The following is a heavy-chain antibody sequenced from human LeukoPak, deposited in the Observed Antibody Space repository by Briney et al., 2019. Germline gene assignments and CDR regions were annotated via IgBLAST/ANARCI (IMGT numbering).Heavy chain of an antibody. CDR2: ISGSGGST. V-gene: IGHV3-23*01. D-gene: IGHD3-3*01. J-gene: IGHJ4*02. Sequence: GGSLRFSCAASGFTFSSYARSWVRQAPGKGLEWVSAISGSGGSTYYADSVKGRFTISRDNSKNTLYLQMNSLRAEDTAVYYCAKAILREYYFDYWGQGTLVTVSS. CDR3: AKAILREYYFDY. CDR1: GFTFSSYA.